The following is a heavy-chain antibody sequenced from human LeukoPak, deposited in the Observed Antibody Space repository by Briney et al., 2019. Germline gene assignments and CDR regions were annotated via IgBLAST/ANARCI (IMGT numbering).Heavy chain of an antibody. CDR1: GFSVSSDY. CDR2: IHSAGNT. D-gene: IGHD5-24*01. J-gene: IGHJ4*02. CDR3: AKALSERRQSDF. Sequence: PGGSLRLSCVTSGFSVSSDYMSWVRQAPGKGLEWVSLIHSAGNTYYADSVKGRFTISRDNSKNTLYLQMNSLRQEDTAVYYCAKALSERRQSDFWGQGTLVTVSS. V-gene: IGHV3-66*01.